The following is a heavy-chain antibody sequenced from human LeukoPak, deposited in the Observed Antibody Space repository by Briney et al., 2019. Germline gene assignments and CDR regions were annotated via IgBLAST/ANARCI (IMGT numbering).Heavy chain of an antibody. CDR2: ITVYNGNT. J-gene: IGHJ5*01. D-gene: IGHD6-13*01. CDR3: ARDRGYEQQRWFDL. V-gene: IGHV1-18*01. CDR1: GGTFSSYG. Sequence: ASVKVSCKASGGTFSSYGISWVRQAPGQGLEWLGWITVYNGNTRYAHKYQDRVTMTADTSTSTAYMDLRSLRSDDTAVYYCARDRGYEQQRWFDLWGQGTLVTVSS.